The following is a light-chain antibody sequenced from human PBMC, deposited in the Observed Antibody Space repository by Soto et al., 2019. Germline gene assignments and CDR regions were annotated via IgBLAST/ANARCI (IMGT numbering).Light chain of an antibody. CDR2: LNSDGSH. CDR1: SGHSTYA. CDR3: QTWGTAIHDVV. Sequence: QLVLTQSPSASASLGASVKLTCTLSSGHSTYAIAWHQQQPEKGPRYLMKLNSDGSHNKGDGIPDRFSGSSSGAERHLTISSLQSEDEADYYCQTWGTAIHDVVFGGGTKLTAL. V-gene: IGLV4-69*01. J-gene: IGLJ2*01.